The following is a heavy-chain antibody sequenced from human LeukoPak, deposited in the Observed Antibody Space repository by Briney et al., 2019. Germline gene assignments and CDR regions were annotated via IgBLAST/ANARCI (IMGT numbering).Heavy chain of an antibody. D-gene: IGHD6-13*01. CDR2: IWYDGSEK. J-gene: IGHJ4*02. CDR3: AKQGTFTSSSSWFLDS. Sequence: GGSLRLSCAASGFTFRYGIHWVRQAPGKGRECVGVIWYDGSEKEYAESVKGRFTISRDHSKNTVYLQMTSLRVEDTAMYYCAKQGTFTSSSSWFLDSWGQGTLITVSS. CDR1: GFTFRYG. V-gene: IGHV3-33*06.